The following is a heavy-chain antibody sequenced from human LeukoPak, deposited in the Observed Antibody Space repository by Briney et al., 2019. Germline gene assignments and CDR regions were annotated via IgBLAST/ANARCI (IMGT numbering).Heavy chain of an antibody. CDR1: GFTFSSYA. J-gene: IGHJ4*02. V-gene: IGHV3-30*04. CDR2: ISYDGSNK. CDR3: ARDRLSSGWAYFDY. Sequence: PGRSLRLSCAASGFTFSSYAMHWVRQAPGKGLEWVAVISYDGSNKYYADSVKGRFTISRDNSNNTLYLQMNSLRAEDTAVYYCARDRLSSGWAYFDYWGQGTLVTVPS. D-gene: IGHD6-19*01.